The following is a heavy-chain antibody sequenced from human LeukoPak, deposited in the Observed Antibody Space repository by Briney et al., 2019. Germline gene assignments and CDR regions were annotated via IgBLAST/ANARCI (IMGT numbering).Heavy chain of an antibody. D-gene: IGHD1-26*01. Sequence: TGGSLRLSCAVSGFTVSSNFMSWVRQAPGKGPEWVSVIYTSGITYYADSVRGRFTISRDNSKNTLYLQMDCLTAEDTAVYYCAREDAGGTYSFDYWGQGTLVTVSS. V-gene: IGHV3-66*01. J-gene: IGHJ4*02. CDR1: GFTVSSNF. CDR3: AREDAGGTYSFDY. CDR2: IYTSGIT.